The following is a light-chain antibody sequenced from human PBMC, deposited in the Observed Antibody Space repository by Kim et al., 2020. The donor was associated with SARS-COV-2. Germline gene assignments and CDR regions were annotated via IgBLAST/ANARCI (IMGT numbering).Light chain of an antibody. V-gene: IGKV3-15*01. CDR2: GAS. CDR3: QQYNNWPPLT. Sequence: SPGERATLACRASQSVRSALAWYQQKPGQAPRLLIYGASTRATGIPVRFSGSGSGTEFTLTISSVQSEDFAVYYSQQYNNWPPLTFGGGTKVDIK. CDR1: QSVRSA. J-gene: IGKJ4*01.